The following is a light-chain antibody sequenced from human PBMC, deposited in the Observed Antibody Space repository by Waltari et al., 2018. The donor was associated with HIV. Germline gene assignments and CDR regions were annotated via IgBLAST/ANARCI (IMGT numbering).Light chain of an antibody. V-gene: IGLV2-23*02. J-gene: IGLJ2*01. CDR3: CAYAGSTTYVI. CDR2: EVS. CDR1: SSAVGGYNL. Sequence: QSAPTQPASVSGSPGQSITISCTGTSSAVGGYNLVSWYQQHPGKAPKLMIYEVSKRPSGVSNRFSGSKSGNTASLTISGLQAEDEADYYCCAYAGSTTYVIFGGGTKLTVL.